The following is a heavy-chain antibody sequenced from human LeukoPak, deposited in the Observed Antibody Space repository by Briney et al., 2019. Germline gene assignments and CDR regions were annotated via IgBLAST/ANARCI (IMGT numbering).Heavy chain of an antibody. CDR2: INTNNGNP. CDR1: GYTFTSYA. J-gene: IGHJ4*02. CDR3: ARASLFVVVPAATFDY. V-gene: IGHV7-4-1*02. Sequence: ASVKVSCKASGYTFTSYALNLVRQAPGQGLEWMGWINTNNGNPTYAQAFTGRFVFSLDISVSTAYLQISNLKADDTAVYYCARASLFVVVPAATFDYWGQGTLVTVSS. D-gene: IGHD2-2*01.